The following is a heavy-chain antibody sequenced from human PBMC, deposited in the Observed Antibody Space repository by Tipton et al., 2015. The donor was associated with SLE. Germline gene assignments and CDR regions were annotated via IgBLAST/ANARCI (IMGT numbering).Heavy chain of an antibody. V-gene: IGHV4-39*07. CDR2: IYYSGST. CDR3: ARGGIVVVTAIPFDY. Sequence: TLSLTCTVSGGSISSSSYYWGWIRQPPGKGLEWIGSIYYSGSTYYNPSLKSRVTISVGTSKNQFSLKLSSVTAADTAVYYCARGGIVVVTAIPFDYWGQGTLVTVSS. D-gene: IGHD2-21*02. J-gene: IGHJ4*02. CDR1: GGSISSSSYY.